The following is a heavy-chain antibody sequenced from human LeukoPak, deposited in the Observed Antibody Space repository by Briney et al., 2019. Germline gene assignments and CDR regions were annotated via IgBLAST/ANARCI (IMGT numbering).Heavy chain of an antibody. J-gene: IGHJ4*02. Sequence: XXVRQAPGQGLEWRGWINTNTGNPTYAQGFTGRFVFSLDTSVSTTYLQISSLKAEDTAVYFCARAFQSLGGLSLPDYWGQGTLVTVSS. CDR2: INTNTGNP. D-gene: IGHD3-16*02. V-gene: IGHV7-4-1*02. CDR3: ARAFQSLGGLSLPDY.